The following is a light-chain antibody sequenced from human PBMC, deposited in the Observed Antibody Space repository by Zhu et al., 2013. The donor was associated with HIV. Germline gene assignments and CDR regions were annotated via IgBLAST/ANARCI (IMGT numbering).Light chain of an antibody. CDR3: QHVNNNAA. V-gene: IGKV1-9*01. Sequence: DIQMTQSPSSLSASVGDRVTITCRASQDINRYLAWYQQKPGKPPKLLVYAASTTQDGVPSRFGGRGSGTEFTLTIDSLQPEDFATYYCQHVNNNAAFGPGTKVDV. CDR2: AAS. CDR1: QDINRY. J-gene: IGKJ3*01.